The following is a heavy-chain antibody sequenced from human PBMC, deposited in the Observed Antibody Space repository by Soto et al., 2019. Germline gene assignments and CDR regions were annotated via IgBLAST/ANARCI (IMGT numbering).Heavy chain of an antibody. CDR3: ARGDYSNYEFSYYYYGMDV. CDR2: IGTAGDT. J-gene: IGHJ6*02. D-gene: IGHD4-4*01. CDR1: GFTFSSYD. Sequence: GGSLRLSCAASGFTFSSYDMHWVRQATGKGLEWVSAIGTAGDTYYPGSVKGRFTISRENAKNSLYLQMNSLRAEDTAVYYCARGDYSNYEFSYYYYGMDVWGQGTTVTVSS. V-gene: IGHV3-13*01.